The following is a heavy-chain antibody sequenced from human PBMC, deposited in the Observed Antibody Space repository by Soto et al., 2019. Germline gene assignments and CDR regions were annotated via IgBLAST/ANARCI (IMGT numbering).Heavy chain of an antibody. CDR2: ISTSGSST. J-gene: IGHJ6*03. CDR1: GFTFSSYS. D-gene: IGHD1-26*01. Sequence: GGSLRLSCAASGFTFSSYSMNWVRQAPGKGLEWVSLISTSGSSTDYADSVKGRFTISRDNAKNSLSLQMNSLRAEDTAVYYCANLAKNYYHYMDVWGKGTTVTVSS. V-gene: IGHV3-48*04. CDR3: ANLAKNYYHYMDV.